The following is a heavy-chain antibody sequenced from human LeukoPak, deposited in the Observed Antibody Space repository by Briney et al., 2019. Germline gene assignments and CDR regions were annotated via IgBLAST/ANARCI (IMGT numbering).Heavy chain of an antibody. J-gene: IGHJ4*02. Sequence: ASVKVSCKASGYTFTGYYMHWVRQAPGQGLEWMGWINPNSGGTNYAQEFQGRVTMTRDTSISTAYMELSRLRSDDTAGYYCARVDYYDSSGYLIDYWGQGTLVTVSS. CDR2: INPNSGGT. CDR1: GYTFTGYY. D-gene: IGHD3-22*01. CDR3: ARVDYYDSSGYLIDY. V-gene: IGHV1-2*02.